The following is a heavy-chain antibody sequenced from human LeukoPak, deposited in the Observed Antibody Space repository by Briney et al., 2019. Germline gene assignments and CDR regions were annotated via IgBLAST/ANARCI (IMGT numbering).Heavy chain of an antibody. Sequence: SETLSLTCTVSVGSISSSTYYGGWIRQPPGKGLGWIGSIYYIRNAYYNPSHQSRATLSVDTSNHQSSLKLNCVPAADTAVYYRARRHYSNWFDPWGQGTLVTVPS. CDR3: ARRHYSNWFDP. CDR1: VGSISSSTYY. V-gene: IGHV4-39*01. J-gene: IGHJ5*02. D-gene: IGHD2-21*01. CDR2: IYYIRNA.